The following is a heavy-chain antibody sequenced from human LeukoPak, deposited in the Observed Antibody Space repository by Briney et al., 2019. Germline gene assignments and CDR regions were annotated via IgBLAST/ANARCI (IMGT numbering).Heavy chain of an antibody. D-gene: IGHD2-2*01. J-gene: IGHJ6*02. V-gene: IGHV3-9*01. CDR2: ISWKSDII. CDR3: VKSFYASPPAGMDV. CDR1: GFTFDDYA. Sequence: GGSLRLSCAASGFTFDDYAMHWVRQVPGKGREWVSTISWKSDIIGYADSVKGRFTISRDNAKSSLYLQMNSLRVEDTALYYCVKSFYASPPAGMDVWGQGTTVTVSS.